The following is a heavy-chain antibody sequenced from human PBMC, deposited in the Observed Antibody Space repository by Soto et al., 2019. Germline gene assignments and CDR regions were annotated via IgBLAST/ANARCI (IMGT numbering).Heavy chain of an antibody. D-gene: IGHD4-17*01. CDR1: GGSISTSSYY. CDR2: IYYSGST. CDR3: AKDRGTTTVTFDAFQH. J-gene: IGHJ1*01. Sequence: SETLSLTCTFSGGSISTSSYYWGWIRQPPGKGLEWIGSIYYSGSTYYNPSLKSRVTISVDTSKNQFSLKLSSVTAGDTAIYYCAKDRGTTTVTFDAFQHWGQGTLVTVSS. V-gene: IGHV4-39*07.